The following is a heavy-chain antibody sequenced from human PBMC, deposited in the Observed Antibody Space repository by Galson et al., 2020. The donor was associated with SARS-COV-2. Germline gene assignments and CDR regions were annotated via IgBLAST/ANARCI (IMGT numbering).Heavy chain of an antibody. CDR2: ISYDGSNQ. CDR1: GFTFRSYA. J-gene: IGHJ3*02. Sequence: TGGSLRLSCAASGFTFRSYAMPWVRQAPGKGLEWVAVISYDGSNQYYADSVKGRFTISRDNSKTTLYLQMNSLRAEDTAVYYCARDLTIFGVVIHDNAFDSWGQGTMVTVSS. V-gene: IGHV3-30-3*01. D-gene: IGHD3-3*01. CDR3: ARDLTIFGVVIHDNAFDS.